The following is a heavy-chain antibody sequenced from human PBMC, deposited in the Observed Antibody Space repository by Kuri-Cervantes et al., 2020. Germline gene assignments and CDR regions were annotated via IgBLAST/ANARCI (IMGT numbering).Heavy chain of an antibody. J-gene: IGHJ3*02. CDR2: ISRDGTEK. Sequence: GGSLRLSCAASGFTFSSYAIHWVRQAPGKGLDWVAVISRDGTEKYYADSVRGRFTVSRDNTKNILSLQVNSLGPEDTAVYYCARAIAAPGTPENAFDIWGQGTMVTDSS. D-gene: IGHD6-13*01. V-gene: IGHV3-30-3*01. CDR3: ARAIAAPGTPENAFDI. CDR1: GFTFSSYA.